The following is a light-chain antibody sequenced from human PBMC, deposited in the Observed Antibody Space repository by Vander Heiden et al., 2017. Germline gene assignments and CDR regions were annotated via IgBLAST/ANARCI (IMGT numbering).Light chain of an antibody. V-gene: IGKV1-33*01. Sequence: IQKTQSPSSLSASVGDRVTITCQASQNISNYLNWYQQKPGKAPKLLIYDASNLETGVPSRFSGSGSGTDFTFTISSLQPEDFATYYCQQDYNLPHTFGEGTKVEIK. CDR3: QQDYNLPHT. J-gene: IGKJ2*01. CDR1: QNISNY. CDR2: DAS.